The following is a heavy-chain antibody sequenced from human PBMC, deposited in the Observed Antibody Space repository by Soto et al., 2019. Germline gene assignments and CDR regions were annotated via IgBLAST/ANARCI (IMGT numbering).Heavy chain of an antibody. CDR1: GGSISTDSYN. D-gene: IGHD3-3*01. V-gene: IGHV4-39*02. CDR3: ARFFGNAFDV. CDR2: IYYDGTP. Sequence: QPQLQESGPGLVKPSETLSLTCSVSGGSISTDSYNWDWIRQSPGKGLEWIGTIYYDGTPSYNPSLKSQVTISVDTSRNHFSLKVKSVTAADTAMYYCARFFGNAFDVWGQGTMVKVSS. J-gene: IGHJ3*01.